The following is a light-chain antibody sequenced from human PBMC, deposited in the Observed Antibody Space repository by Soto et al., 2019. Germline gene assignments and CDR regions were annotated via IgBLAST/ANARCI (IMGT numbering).Light chain of an antibody. J-gene: IGKJ1*01. V-gene: IGKV3-20*01. CDR3: QQYGSAPWT. CDR2: AAS. CDR1: QTISSNY. Sequence: EIVLTQSPGTLSLSPGKRATISCRASQTISSNYLAWYRQKPGQAPRLLIYAASTRARGIPDRFGGSGSGTDFTITVSRLEPEDFAVYYYQQYGSAPWTFGQGTKVEI.